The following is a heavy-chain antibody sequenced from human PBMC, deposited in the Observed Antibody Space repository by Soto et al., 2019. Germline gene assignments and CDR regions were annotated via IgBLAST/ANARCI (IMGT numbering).Heavy chain of an antibody. V-gene: IGHV4-59*01. Sequence: SETLSLTCTVSGGSISSYYWSWIRQPPGKGLEWIGYIYYSGSTNYNPSLKSRVTISVDTSKNQFSLKLSSVTAADTAVYYCARDLNNWADSSGPYWGQGTLVTVSS. CDR1: GGSISSYY. CDR3: ARDLNNWADSSGPY. CDR2: IYYSGST. D-gene: IGHD3-22*01. J-gene: IGHJ4*02.